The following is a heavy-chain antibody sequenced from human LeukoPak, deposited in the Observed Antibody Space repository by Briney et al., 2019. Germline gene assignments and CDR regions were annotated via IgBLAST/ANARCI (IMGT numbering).Heavy chain of an antibody. J-gene: IGHJ6*02. CDR1: GFTFSSYS. Sequence: GGSLRLSCAASGFTFSSYSMNWVRQAPGKGLEWVSSISSSSSYIYYADSVKGRFTISRDNAKNSLYLQMNSLRAEDTAVYYCARDCPRWDGMDVWGQGTTVTVSS. CDR2: ISSSSSYI. V-gene: IGHV3-21*01. D-gene: IGHD5-24*01. CDR3: ARDCPRWDGMDV.